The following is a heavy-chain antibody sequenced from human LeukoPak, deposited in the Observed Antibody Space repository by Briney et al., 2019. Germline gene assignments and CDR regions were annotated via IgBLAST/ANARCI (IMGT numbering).Heavy chain of an antibody. CDR1: GFTFSSYS. CDR3: AREPGYCSSTSCYSS. V-gene: IGHV3-48*04. D-gene: IGHD2-2*01. J-gene: IGHJ3*01. CDR2: ISSSSSTI. Sequence: GGSLRLSCAASGFTFSSYSMNWVRQAPGKGLEWVSYISSSSSTIYYADSVKGRFTISRDNAKNSLYLQMNSLRAEDTAVYYCAREPGYCSSTSCYSSWGQGTMVTVSS.